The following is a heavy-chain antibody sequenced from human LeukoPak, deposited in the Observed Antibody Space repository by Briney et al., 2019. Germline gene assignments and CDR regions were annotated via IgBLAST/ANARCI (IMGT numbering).Heavy chain of an antibody. V-gene: IGHV4-34*01. CDR1: GGSFSGCY. J-gene: IGHJ5*02. CDR2: INHSGST. CDR3: ASGGIAAFDP. D-gene: IGHD6-13*01. Sequence: SETLSLTCAVYGGSFSGCYWSWIRQPPGKGLEWIGEINHSGSTNYNPSLKSRVTISVDTSKNQFSLKLSSVTAADTAVYYCASGGIAAFDPWGQGTLVTVSS.